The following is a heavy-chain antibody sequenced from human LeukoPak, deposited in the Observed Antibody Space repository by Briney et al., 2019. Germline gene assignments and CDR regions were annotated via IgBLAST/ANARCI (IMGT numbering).Heavy chain of an antibody. V-gene: IGHV3-21*06. CDR3: ARALIGYYFDY. D-gene: IGHD2-8*01. Sequence: GGSLRLSCAASGFIFSSYRMNWVRQAPGKGLEWVSSVSNSGDYIHYADSVKGRFTISRDNSKNSLYLQMNSLRAEDTAVYYRARALIGYYFDYWGQGTLVTVSS. J-gene: IGHJ4*02. CDR2: VSNSGDYI. CDR1: GFIFSSYR.